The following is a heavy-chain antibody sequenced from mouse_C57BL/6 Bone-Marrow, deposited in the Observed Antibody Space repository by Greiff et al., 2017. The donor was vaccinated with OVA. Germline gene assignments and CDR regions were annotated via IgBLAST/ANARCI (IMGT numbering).Heavy chain of an antibody. Sequence: QVQLKQSGAELARPGASVQLSCKASGYTFTSYGISWVKQRTGQGLEWIGEIYPRSGNTYYNEKFKGKATLTADKSSSTAYMELRSLTSEDSAVYFCARSGVYGGFAYWGQGTLVTVSA. CDR3: ARSGVYGGFAY. CDR1: GYTFTSYG. D-gene: IGHD1-1*01. CDR2: IYPRSGNT. V-gene: IGHV1-81*01. J-gene: IGHJ3*01.